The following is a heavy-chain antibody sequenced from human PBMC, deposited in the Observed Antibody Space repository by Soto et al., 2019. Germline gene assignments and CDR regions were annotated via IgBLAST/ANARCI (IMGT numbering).Heavy chain of an antibody. CDR3: AHRQYDFWTNLDNWFDP. J-gene: IGHJ5*02. V-gene: IGHV2-5*01. D-gene: IGHD3-3*01. CDR2: IYWNDDK. Sequence: PTLVNPTQTLTLTCTFSGFSLSTTGVGVGWIRQPPGKALEWLALIYWNDDKRYSPSLKSRLTITKDTSKKQVVLTMTNMDPVDTGTYYCAHRQYDFWTNLDNWFDPWGQGTLVTVSS. CDR1: GFSLSTTGVG.